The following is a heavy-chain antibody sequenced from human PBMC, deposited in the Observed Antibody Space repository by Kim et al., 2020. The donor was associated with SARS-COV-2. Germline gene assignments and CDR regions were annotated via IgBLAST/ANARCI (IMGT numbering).Heavy chain of an antibody. V-gene: IGHV3-33*06. CDR2: IWYDGSNK. J-gene: IGHJ6*02. Sequence: GGSLRLSCAASGFTFSSYGMHWVRQAPGKGLEWVAVIWYDGSNKYYADSVKGRFTISRDNSKNTLYLQMNSLRAEDTAVYYCAKESGSYYPYYYYGMDVWGQGTTVTVSS. CDR1: GFTFSSYG. CDR3: AKESGSYYPYYYYGMDV. D-gene: IGHD1-26*01.